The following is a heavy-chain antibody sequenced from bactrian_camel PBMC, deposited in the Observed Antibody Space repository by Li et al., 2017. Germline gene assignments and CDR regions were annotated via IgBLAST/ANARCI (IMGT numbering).Heavy chain of an antibody. V-gene: IGHV3S31*01. Sequence: VQLVESGGGLVQPGGSLVLSCAASGFTFSTYAMSWVRQAPGKGLEWVSSISRGGTTYYADSVKGRFTISRDNAKNTLYLQMNSLKPEDTAVYYCAPGLGGYWSFDYWGQGTQVTVS. CDR1: GFTFSTYA. D-gene: IGHD2*01. CDR2: SISRGGTT. CDR3: APGLGGYWSFDY. J-gene: IGHJ6*01.